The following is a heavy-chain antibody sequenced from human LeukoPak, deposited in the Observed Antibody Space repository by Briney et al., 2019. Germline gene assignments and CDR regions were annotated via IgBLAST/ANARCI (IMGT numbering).Heavy chain of an antibody. CDR1: GFSFTDYP. CDR2: IRTSADSANYA. J-gene: IGHJ4*02. V-gene: IGHV3-48*02. D-gene: IGHD3-9*01. CDR3: ASDQRYAFDY. Sequence: GGSLRLSCATSGFSFTDYPMNWVRQAPGKGLEWVSNIRTSADSANYAHYADSVKGRVTISRDDAKNTLYLHMNSLRDDDTAVYYCASDQRYAFDYRGQGILVTVSS.